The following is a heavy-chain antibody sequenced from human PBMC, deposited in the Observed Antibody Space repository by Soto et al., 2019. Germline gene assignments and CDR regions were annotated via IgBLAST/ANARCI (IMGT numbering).Heavy chain of an antibody. Sequence: SVKVSCKASGGTFSSYAISWVRQAPGQGLEWMGGIIPIFGTANYAQKFQGRVTITADESTSTAYMELSSLRSEDTAVYYCAREGVGATGSYFDYWGQGTLVTVSS. V-gene: IGHV1-69*13. J-gene: IGHJ4*02. CDR2: IIPIFGTA. CDR3: AREGVGATGSYFDY. CDR1: GGTFSSYA. D-gene: IGHD1-26*01.